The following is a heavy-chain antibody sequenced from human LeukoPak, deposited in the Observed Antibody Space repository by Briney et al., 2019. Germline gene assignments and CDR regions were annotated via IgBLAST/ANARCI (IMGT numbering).Heavy chain of an antibody. D-gene: IGHD3-10*01. CDR2: ISSSSSTI. J-gene: IGHJ4*02. V-gene: IGHV3-48*01. Sequence: GGSLRLSCAASGFTFSSYSMNWVRQAPGKGLEWVSYISSSSSTIYYADSVKGRFTISRDNSKNTLYLQMNSLRAEDTAVYYCAKQIILLWFGELSLFDYWGQGTLVTVSS. CDR1: GFTFSSYS. CDR3: AKQIILLWFGELSLFDY.